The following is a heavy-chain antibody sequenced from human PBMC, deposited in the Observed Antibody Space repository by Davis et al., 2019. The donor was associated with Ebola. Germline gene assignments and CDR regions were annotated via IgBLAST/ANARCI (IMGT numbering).Heavy chain of an antibody. J-gene: IGHJ5*02. CDR3: ARRVEMTIGGSYNWFDT. D-gene: IGHD1-26*01. CDR2: INYSGST. V-gene: IGHV4-39*07. Sequence: PAGSLTLSCTVAGDSISTSSYYWGWIRPPPGKGLEWIGSINYSGSTYYNPSLKSRVTISVDTSKNQLSLNLRSVTAADTAVYYCARRVEMTIGGSYNWFDTWGQGALVTVSS. CDR1: GDSISTSSYY.